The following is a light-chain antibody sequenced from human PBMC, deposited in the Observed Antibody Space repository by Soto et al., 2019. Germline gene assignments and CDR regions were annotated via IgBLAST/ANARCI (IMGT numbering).Light chain of an antibody. CDR1: QSISSW. Sequence: DIQMAQSPSTLSASVGDKVTITCRASQSISSWLAWYQQKPGKAPKVLIYHASSLETGVPSRFSGSGSGTDFTLTIDSLQHDDFATYLCQQFNYYPYTFGQGTKVDIK. CDR3: QQFNYYPYT. V-gene: IGKV1-5*01. J-gene: IGKJ2*01. CDR2: HAS.